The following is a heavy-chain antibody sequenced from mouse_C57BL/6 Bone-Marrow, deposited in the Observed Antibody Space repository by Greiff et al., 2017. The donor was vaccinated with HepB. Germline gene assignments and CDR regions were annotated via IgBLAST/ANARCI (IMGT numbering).Heavy chain of an antibody. J-gene: IGHJ1*03. D-gene: IGHD1-1*01. CDR2: ISSGSSTI. Sequence: EVQRVEPGGGLVKPGGSLKLSCAASGFTFSDYGMHWVRQAPEKGLEWVAYISSGSSTIYYADTVKGRFTIARDNAKNTLFLQMTSLRSEDTAMYYCARPEGSSYYFDVWGTGTTVTVSS. CDR1: GFTFSDYG. CDR3: ARPEGSSYYFDV. V-gene: IGHV5-17*01.